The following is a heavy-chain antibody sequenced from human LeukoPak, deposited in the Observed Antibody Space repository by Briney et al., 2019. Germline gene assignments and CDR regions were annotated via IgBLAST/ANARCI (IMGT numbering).Heavy chain of an antibody. CDR2: IIPIFGTA. CDR1: GCTFTSYA. D-gene: IGHD4-17*01. Sequence: SVKVSCKASGCTFTSYAISWVRQAPGQGLEWMGGIIPIFGTANYAQKFQGRVTITTDESTSTDYMELSSLRSEDTAVYYCARGGVTTLWFDPWGQGTLVTVSS. CDR3: ARGGVTTLWFDP. V-gene: IGHV1-69*05. J-gene: IGHJ5*02.